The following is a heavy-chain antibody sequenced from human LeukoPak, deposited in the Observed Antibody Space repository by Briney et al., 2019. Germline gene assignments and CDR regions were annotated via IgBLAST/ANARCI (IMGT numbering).Heavy chain of an antibody. CDR3: ARWGCSSASCNASFDY. V-gene: IGHV1-3*03. D-gene: IGHD2-2*01. CDR2: INSGIYKT. Sequence: ASVKVSCKASGYTFSDYAIHCVRQAPGRGLEWMGWINSGIYKTRYSQDFQGRVTITRDTSARTVYMELSSLRSEDMAVYYCARWGCSSASCNASFDYWGQGTLVTVSS. CDR1: GYTFSDYA. J-gene: IGHJ4*02.